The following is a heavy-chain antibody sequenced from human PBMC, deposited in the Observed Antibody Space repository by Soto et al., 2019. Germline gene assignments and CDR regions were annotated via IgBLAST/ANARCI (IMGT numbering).Heavy chain of an antibody. Sequence: EVQLVESGGGLVQPGGSLKLSCAASGFTFSGSALHWVRQTSGKGLEWVGRIRSKVNSYATAYAASVIGRFTISRDDSQNTAYLQMNSLKTEDTAVYHYTRGSSGWADWGQGTLVTVSS. J-gene: IGHJ4*02. CDR2: IRSKVNSYAT. CDR3: TRGSSGWAD. V-gene: IGHV3-73*02. CDR1: GFTFSGSA. D-gene: IGHD6-19*01.